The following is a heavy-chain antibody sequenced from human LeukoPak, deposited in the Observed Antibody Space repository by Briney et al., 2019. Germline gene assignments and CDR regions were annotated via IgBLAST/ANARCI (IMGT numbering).Heavy chain of an antibody. J-gene: IGHJ4*02. CDR3: ARRRRDGYIDY. CDR2: IYPGDSNT. CDR1: GYRFTSYW. V-gene: IGHV5-51*01. Sequence: GESLKISFQGSGYRFTSYWIGWVRPTPGKGVGWMGSIYPGDSNTKYNPSFQGQVIISADKSISTAYLQWSSLKPSDTAMYYCARRRRDGYIDYWGQGTLVTVSS. D-gene: IGHD5-24*01.